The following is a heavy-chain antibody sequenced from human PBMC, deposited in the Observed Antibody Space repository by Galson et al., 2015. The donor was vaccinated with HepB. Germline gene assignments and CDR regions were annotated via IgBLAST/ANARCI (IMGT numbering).Heavy chain of an antibody. CDR2: ISSSSSYI. J-gene: IGHJ4*02. CDR1: GFTFSSYS. V-gene: IGHV3-21*01. CDR3: ARGADLDYYFDY. Sequence: SLRLSCAASGFTFSSYSMNWVRQAPGKGLEWVSSISSSSSYIYYADSVKGRFTISRDNAKNSLYLQMNSLRAEDTAVYYCARGADLDYYFDYWGQGTLVTVSS.